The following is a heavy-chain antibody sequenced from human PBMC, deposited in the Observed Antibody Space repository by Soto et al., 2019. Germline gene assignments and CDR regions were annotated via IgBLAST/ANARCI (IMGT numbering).Heavy chain of an antibody. J-gene: IGHJ6*02. Sequence: SETLSLTCTVSGGSFSGYYWSWIRQPPGKGLEWIGEINHSGSTNYNPSLKSRVTISVDTSKNQFSLKLSSVTAADTAVYYCARGHSEEQQLGYYYYGMDVWGQGTTVTVSS. V-gene: IGHV4-34*01. CDR3: ARGHSEEQQLGYYYYGMDV. CDR1: GGSFSGYY. CDR2: INHSGST. D-gene: IGHD6-13*01.